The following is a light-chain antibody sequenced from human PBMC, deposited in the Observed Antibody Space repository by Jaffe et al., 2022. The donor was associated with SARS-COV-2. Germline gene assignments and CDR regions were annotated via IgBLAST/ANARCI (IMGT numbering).Light chain of an antibody. Sequence: EIVMTQSPATLSVSPGERATLSCRASQSISSSLAWYQQKPAQAPRLLIYGASARATGIPARFSGSGSGTEFTLTISSLQSEDFAVYYCQQYNDWPLLTFGGGTKVEIK. CDR3: QQYNDWPLLT. J-gene: IGKJ4*01. CDR1: QSISSS. V-gene: IGKV3-15*01. CDR2: GAS.